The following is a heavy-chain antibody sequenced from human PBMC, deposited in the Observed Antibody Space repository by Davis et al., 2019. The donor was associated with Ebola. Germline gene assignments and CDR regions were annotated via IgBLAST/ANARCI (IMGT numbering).Heavy chain of an antibody. CDR2: IIPIFGTA. Sequence: SVKVSCKASGGTFSSYAISWVRQAPGQGLEWMGGIIPIFGTANYAQRFQGRVTITADESRTTAYMELSSLRSEGTAVYYCAKDRYYDNNPLYYESECWGQGTLVTVSS. CDR3: AKDRYYDNNPLYYESEC. V-gene: IGHV1-69*13. J-gene: IGHJ4*02. D-gene: IGHD3-22*01. CDR1: GGTFSSYA.